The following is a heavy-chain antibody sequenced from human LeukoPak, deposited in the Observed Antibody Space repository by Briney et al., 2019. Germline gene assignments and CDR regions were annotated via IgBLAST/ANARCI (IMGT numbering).Heavy chain of an antibody. CDR2: LYYSGSN. J-gene: IGHJ6*02. D-gene: IGHD2/OR15-2a*01. Sequence: SETLSLTCTVSGGSISSYYWSWIRQPPGKGLEWIGYLYYSGSNNYNPSLKSRVTISVDTSKNQFSLKLTSVTAADTAVYYCAGTTSSYFYYGMDVWGQGTTVIVS. V-gene: IGHV4-59*01. CDR1: GGSISSYY. CDR3: AGTTSSYFYYGMDV.